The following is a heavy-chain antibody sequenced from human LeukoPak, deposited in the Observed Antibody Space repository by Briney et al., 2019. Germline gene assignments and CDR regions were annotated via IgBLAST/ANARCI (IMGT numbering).Heavy chain of an antibody. CDR3: ARHGYSSSWYGPGYFDL. V-gene: IGHV3-30-3*01. Sequence: GGSLRLSCAASGFTFSNYAMHWVRQAPGKGLEWVAVISYDGSTKYYADSVKGRFTISRDNSRNTLYLQMNSLRAEDTAVYYCARHGYSSSWYGPGYFDLWGRGTLVTVSS. CDR2: ISYDGSTK. CDR1: GFTFSNYA. D-gene: IGHD6-13*01. J-gene: IGHJ2*01.